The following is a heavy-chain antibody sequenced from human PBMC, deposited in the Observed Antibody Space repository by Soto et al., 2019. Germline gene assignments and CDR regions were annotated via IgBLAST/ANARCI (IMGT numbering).Heavy chain of an antibody. CDR1: GGSISSYY. CDR3: ARFIAVAGTNWFDP. CDR2: IYYGGST. D-gene: IGHD6-19*01. Sequence: PSETLSLTCTVSGGSISSYYWSWIRQPPGKGLEWIGYIYYGGSTNYNPSLKSRVTISVDTSKNQFSLKLSSVTAADTAVYYCARFIAVAGTNWFDPWGQGNLVTVSS. J-gene: IGHJ5*02. V-gene: IGHV4-59*08.